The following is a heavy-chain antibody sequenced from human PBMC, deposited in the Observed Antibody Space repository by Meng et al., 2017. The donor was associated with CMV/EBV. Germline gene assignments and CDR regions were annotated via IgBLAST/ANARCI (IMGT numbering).Heavy chain of an antibody. J-gene: IGHJ3*02. D-gene: IGHD1-1*01. Sequence: GESLKISCAASGFTFSDYYMSWIRQAPGKGLEWVSYISSSGSTIYYADSVKGRFTISRDNAKNSLYLQMNSLRAEDTAVYYCARVDRYNWNDVGAFDIWGQGTMVTVSS. CDR3: ARVDRYNWNDVGAFDI. CDR1: GFTFSDYY. CDR2: ISSSGSTI. V-gene: IGHV3-11*01.